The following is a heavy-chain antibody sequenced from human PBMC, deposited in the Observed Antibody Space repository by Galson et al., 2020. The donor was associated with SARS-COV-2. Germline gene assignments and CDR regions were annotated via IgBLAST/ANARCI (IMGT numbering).Heavy chain of an antibody. Sequence: GESLKISCAASGFAFSNACMNWVRQAPGKGLEWVGRIKSKTDGGTTEYAGPVKGRFTISGDDSQNTLFLQMNSLKTEDTAVYYCTTDSRLRNWYFDLWGRGTLVTVSS. CDR1: GFAFSNAC. CDR2: IKSKTDGGTT. J-gene: IGHJ2*01. D-gene: IGHD2-21*02. V-gene: IGHV3-15*07. CDR3: TTDSRLRNWYFDL.